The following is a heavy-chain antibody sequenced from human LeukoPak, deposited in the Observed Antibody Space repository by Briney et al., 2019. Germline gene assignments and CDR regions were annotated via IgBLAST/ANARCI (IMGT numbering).Heavy chain of an antibody. Sequence: GGSLRLSCAASGFTFNIYGMHWVRQAPGKGLEWVAVISYDGSNIYYADSVKGRFTISRDNSKNTLYLQMNNLRGEDTAEYYCAKDMELASWGQGTLVTVSS. CDR3: AKDMELAS. CDR1: GFTFNIYG. V-gene: IGHV3-30*18. D-gene: IGHD1-26*01. CDR2: ISYDGSNI. J-gene: IGHJ5*02.